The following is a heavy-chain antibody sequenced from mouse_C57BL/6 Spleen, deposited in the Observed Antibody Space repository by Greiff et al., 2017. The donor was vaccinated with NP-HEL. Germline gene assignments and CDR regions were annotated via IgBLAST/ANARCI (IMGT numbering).Heavy chain of an antibody. Sequence: QVQLQQSGAELVRPGTSVKVSCKASGYAFTNYLIEWVKQRPGQGLEWIGVINPGSGGTNYNEKFKGKATLTADKSSSTAYMQLSSLTSEDSAVYFCAREGADDYAPFDYWGQGTTLTVSS. D-gene: IGHD2-4*01. CDR3: AREGADDYAPFDY. CDR1: GYAFTNYL. J-gene: IGHJ2*01. CDR2: INPGSGGT. V-gene: IGHV1-54*01.